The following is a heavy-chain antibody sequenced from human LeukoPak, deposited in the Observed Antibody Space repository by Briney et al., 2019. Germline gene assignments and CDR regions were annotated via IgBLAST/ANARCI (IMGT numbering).Heavy chain of an antibody. CDR2: ISYDGSNK. V-gene: IGHV3-30-3*01. CDR3: ARDKGPRYYYYYGMDV. CDR1: GFTFSSYA. Sequence: GRSLRLSCAASGFTFSSYAMHWVRQAPGKGLEWVAVISYDGSNKYYADSVKGRFTISRDNSKSTLYLQMNSLRAEDTAVYYCARDKGPRYYYYYGMDVWGQGTTVTVSS. J-gene: IGHJ6*02.